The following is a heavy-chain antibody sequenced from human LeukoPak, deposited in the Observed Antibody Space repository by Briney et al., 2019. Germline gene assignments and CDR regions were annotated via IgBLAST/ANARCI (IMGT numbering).Heavy chain of an antibody. D-gene: IGHD4-17*01. V-gene: IGHV1-2*02. CDR2: INPNSGGT. CDR3: ARVGAPGGLRPYNFDN. J-gene: IGHJ4*02. Sequence: ASVNVSCTASGYTFTGYWMHWVRQAPGQGLEWMGWINPNSGGTDYAQNFQGRVTMTRDTSISTVYMELSRLRSDDTAVYYCARVGAPGGLRPYNFDNWGQGTLVTVSS. CDR1: GYTFTGYW.